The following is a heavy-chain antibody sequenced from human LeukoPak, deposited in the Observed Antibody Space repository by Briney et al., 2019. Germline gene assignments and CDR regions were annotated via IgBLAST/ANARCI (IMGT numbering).Heavy chain of an antibody. J-gene: IGHJ5*02. CDR3: ARNLRITIFGVVRINWFDP. Sequence: SETLSLTCTVSGGSISSGDYDWSWIRQPPGKGLEWIGYIYYSGSTYYNPSLRSRVTMSVDTSKNQFSLKLSSVTAADTAVYYCARNLRITIFGVVRINWFDPWGQGTLVTVSS. D-gene: IGHD3-3*01. CDR2: IYYSGST. CDR1: GGSISSGDYD. V-gene: IGHV4-30-4*08.